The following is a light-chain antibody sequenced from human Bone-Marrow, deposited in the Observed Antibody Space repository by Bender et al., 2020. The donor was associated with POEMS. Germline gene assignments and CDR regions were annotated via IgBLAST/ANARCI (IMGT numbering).Light chain of an antibody. CDR3: CSYAGINTFVL. CDR2: EVS. Sequence: QSALTQPASVSGSPGQSIIISCTGTSSDVGTYDLVSWYQQYPGKAPKLMIYEVSKRPSGVSHRFSGSKSGNTASLTISGLQAEDEADYYCCSYAGINTFVLFGGGTKLTVL. J-gene: IGLJ2*01. CDR1: SSDVGTYDL. V-gene: IGLV2-23*02.